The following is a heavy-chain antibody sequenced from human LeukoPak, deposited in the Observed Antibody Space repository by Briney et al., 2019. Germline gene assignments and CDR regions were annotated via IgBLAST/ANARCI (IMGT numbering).Heavy chain of an antibody. D-gene: IGHD2-8*01. Sequence: SETLSLTCTVSGYSMSSGYYWGWIRQPPERGLEWIGSMYHTGSTYYNPSLKSRVTISVDTSKNQFSLKLSSVTAADTAVYYCARRTRERNPILQRTMVYYFDYWGQGTLVTVSS. V-gene: IGHV4-38-2*02. J-gene: IGHJ4*02. CDR2: MYHTGST. CDR1: GYSMSSGYY. CDR3: ARRTRERNPILQRTMVYYFDY.